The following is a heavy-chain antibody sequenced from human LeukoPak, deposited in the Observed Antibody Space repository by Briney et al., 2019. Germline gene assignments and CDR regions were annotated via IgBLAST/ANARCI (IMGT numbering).Heavy chain of an antibody. D-gene: IGHD3-10*02. V-gene: IGHV3-48*04. Sequence: GGSLRLSCAASGFTISSYGTHWVRQAPGKGLEWVSYISSSGSTIYYADSVKGRFTISRDNAKNSLYLQMNSLRAEDTAVYYCAELGITMIGGVWGKGTTVTISS. CDR3: AELGITMIGGV. CDR1: GFTISSYG. J-gene: IGHJ6*04. CDR2: ISSSGSTI.